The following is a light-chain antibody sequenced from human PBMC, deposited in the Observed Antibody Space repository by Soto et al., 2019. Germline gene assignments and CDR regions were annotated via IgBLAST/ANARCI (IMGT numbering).Light chain of an antibody. Sequence: EIVMTQSPATLSVFPGETATLSCRASQTLNNYLAWYQQKPGQAPRLLIYGVSTRATGIPARFSGSGSGTEFTLAINNLQSEDSAVYYCQQHNGWPPTFGAGTKVEIK. V-gene: IGKV3-15*01. CDR3: QQHNGWPPT. J-gene: IGKJ4*01. CDR1: QTLNNY. CDR2: GVS.